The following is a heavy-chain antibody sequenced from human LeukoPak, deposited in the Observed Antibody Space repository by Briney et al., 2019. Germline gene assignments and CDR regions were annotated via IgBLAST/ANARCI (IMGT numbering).Heavy chain of an antibody. CDR2: INHSGST. J-gene: IGHJ4*02. V-gene: IGHV4-34*01. Sequence: SETLSLTCAVYGGSFSGYYWSWIRQPPGKELEWIGEINHSGSTNYNPSLKSRVTISVDTSKNQFSLKLSSVTAADTAVYYCARDYQGGYGDKTVDYWGQGTLVTVSS. D-gene: IGHD5-18*01. CDR3: ARDYQGGYGDKTVDY. CDR1: GGSFSGYY.